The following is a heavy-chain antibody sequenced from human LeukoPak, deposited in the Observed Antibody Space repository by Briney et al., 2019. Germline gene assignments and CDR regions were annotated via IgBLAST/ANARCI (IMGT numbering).Heavy chain of an antibody. CDR2: INHSGST. CDR3: ARSAPSGSYYDSSGYYPLYYFDY. Sequence: PSETLSLTCAVYGGSFSGYYWSWIRQPPGKGLEWIGEINHSGSTNYNPSLKSRVTISVDTSKNQFSLKLSSVTAADTAVYYCARSAPSGSYYDSSGYYPLYYFDYWGQGTLVTVSS. D-gene: IGHD3-22*01. CDR1: GGSFSGYY. J-gene: IGHJ4*02. V-gene: IGHV4-34*01.